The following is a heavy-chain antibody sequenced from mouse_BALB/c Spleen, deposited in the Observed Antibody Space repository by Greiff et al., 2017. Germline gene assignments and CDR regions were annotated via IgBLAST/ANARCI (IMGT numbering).Heavy chain of an antibody. CDR3: ARGYHYYGSSDDAMDY. D-gene: IGHD1-1*01. Sequence: VQLQQSGAELVKPGASVKLSCTASGFNIKDTYMHWVKQRPEQGLEWIGRIDPANGNTKYDPKFQGKATITADTSSNKAYLQLSSLTSEDTAVYYCARGYHYYGSSDDAMDYWGQGTSVTVSA. J-gene: IGHJ4*01. CDR1: GFNIKDTY. V-gene: IGHV14-3*02. CDR2: IDPANGNT.